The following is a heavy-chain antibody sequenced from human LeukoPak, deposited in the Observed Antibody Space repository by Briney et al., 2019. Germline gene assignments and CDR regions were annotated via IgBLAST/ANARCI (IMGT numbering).Heavy chain of an antibody. CDR1: GYTFTSYY. CDR2: INPSGGST. J-gene: IGHJ3*02. Sequence: ASVKVSCKASGYTFTSYYMHWVRQAPRQGLEWMGIINPSGGSTSYAQKFQGRVTMTRDTSTSTVYMELSSLRSEDTAVYYCASGYYYDSSGYLHAFDIWGQGTMVTVSS. V-gene: IGHV1-46*01. CDR3: ASGYYYDSSGYLHAFDI. D-gene: IGHD3-22*01.